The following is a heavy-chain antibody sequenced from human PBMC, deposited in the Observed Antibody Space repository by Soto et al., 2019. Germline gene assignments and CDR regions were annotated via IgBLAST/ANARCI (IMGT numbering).Heavy chain of an antibody. Sequence: WSLGLSCAASGFTFNRCVMSWVRQAPGKGLEWVSSISGSGRDTYYADSVKGRFSISRDNSKSTLYLQVNSLRAEVTAVYYCAKSSSRSYSIDYWGQGTRVTVSS. D-gene: IGHD6-13*01. J-gene: IGHJ4*02. CDR1: GFTFNRCV. CDR3: AKSSSRSYSIDY. V-gene: IGHV3-23*01. CDR2: ISGSGRDT.